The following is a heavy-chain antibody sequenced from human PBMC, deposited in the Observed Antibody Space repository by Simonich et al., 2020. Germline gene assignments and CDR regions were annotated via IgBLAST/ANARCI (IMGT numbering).Heavy chain of an antibody. CDR1: GFTFSSYE. V-gene: IGHV3-48*03. D-gene: IGHD6-6*01. J-gene: IGHJ6*02. CDR2: ISSSGSTI. CDR3: ARDFRLQLVEIGTYYYYGMDV. Sequence: EVQLVESGGGLVQPGGSLILSCAASGFTFSSYEMNWVRQAPGKGLEWVSYISSSGSTIYYADSVKGRLTISRDNDKNSMYLQMNSLRAEYTAVYYCARDFRLQLVEIGTYYYYGMDVWGQGTTVTVSS.